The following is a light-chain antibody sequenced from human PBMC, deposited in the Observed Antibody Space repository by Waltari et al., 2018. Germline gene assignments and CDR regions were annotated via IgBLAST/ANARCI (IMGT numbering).Light chain of an antibody. Sequence: DVVMTQSPLFLPVTLGQPASISCKSSQSLVHSDGKIYLNWFQERAGQSPRSLIYKISDRDCGVPDRFSGSGSGTDCTLKISRVEAEDVGVYYCMQATHWPLTFGQGTKVEIK. CDR2: KIS. V-gene: IGKV2-30*02. CDR1: QSLVHSDGKIY. J-gene: IGKJ1*01. CDR3: MQATHWPLT.